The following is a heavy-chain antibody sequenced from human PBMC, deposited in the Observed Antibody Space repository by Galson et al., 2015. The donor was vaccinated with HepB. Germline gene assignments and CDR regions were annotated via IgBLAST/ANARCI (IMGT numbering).Heavy chain of an antibody. CDR2: IPFDGSKK. CDR3: AKDLVTMVYAPDYYTMDV. J-gene: IGHJ6*02. V-gene: IGHV3-30*18. Sequence: SLRLSCAASGFTFSSYGMNWVRQAPGKGLEWLAHIPFDGSKKFYAESVKGRVTISRDNSKNTLYLELNSLRGEDTAVYHCAKDLVTMVYAPDYYTMDVWGQGTTVTV. CDR1: GFTFSSYG. D-gene: IGHD2-8*01.